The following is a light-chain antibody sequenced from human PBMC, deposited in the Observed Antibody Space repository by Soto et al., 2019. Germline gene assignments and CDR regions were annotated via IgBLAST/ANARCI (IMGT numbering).Light chain of an antibody. CDR2: GAS. J-gene: IGKJ3*01. CDR3: QKYKSAPFT. V-gene: IGKV1-27*01. Sequence: DNQMTQSPSSLSASVGDRVTITCRASQGISNYLAWYQQQPGKVPKLLIYGASTLQAGVPSRFTGSGSGTDFTLAINGLQPEDVATYYCQKYKSAPFTFGPGTKVDI. CDR1: QGISNY.